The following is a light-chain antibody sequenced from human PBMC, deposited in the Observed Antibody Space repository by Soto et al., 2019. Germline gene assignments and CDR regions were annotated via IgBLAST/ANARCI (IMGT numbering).Light chain of an antibody. V-gene: IGLV1-44*01. J-gene: IGLJ1*01. CDR3: ASWDDSLNGPV. Sequence: QSVLTQPPSASGTPGQRVTNSCSGSSSNVGGNPVNWYQHVPTTAPKLLIYTNTQRPSGVPDRFSGSKSGTSASLAISGLQSEDEADYYCASWDDSLNGPVFGTGTKLTVL. CDR1: SSNVGGNP. CDR2: TNT.